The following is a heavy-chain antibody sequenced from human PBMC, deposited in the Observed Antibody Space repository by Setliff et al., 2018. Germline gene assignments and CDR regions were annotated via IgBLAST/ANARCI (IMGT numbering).Heavy chain of an antibody. CDR2: INQSGNT. CDR3: ARHLLVQGTYHFDY. CDR1: GGSFSDYY. J-gene: IGHJ4*02. V-gene: IGHV4-34*01. D-gene: IGHD3-10*01. Sequence: SETLSLTCTVYGGSFSDYYWGWIRQSPGKRPEWIAEINQSGNTNYNPSLNSRVSVSVDTPTNQFSLKVFSVTAADTAVYFCARHLLVQGTYHFDYWGQGSPVTVS.